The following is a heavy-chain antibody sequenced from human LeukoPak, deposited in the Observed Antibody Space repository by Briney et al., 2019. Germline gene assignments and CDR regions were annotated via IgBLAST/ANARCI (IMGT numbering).Heavy chain of an antibody. CDR2: ISSSSSTI. CDR3: ARQQIRGVKPDV. J-gene: IGHJ6*02. Sequence: GGSLRLSCAASGFTFSSYSMNWVRQAPGKGLEWVSYISSSSSTIYYADSVKGRLTISRDNSKNTLYLQMNSLRAEDTAVYYCARQQIRGVKPDVWGQGTTVTVSS. CDR1: GFTFSSYS. V-gene: IGHV3-48*01. D-gene: IGHD3-10*01.